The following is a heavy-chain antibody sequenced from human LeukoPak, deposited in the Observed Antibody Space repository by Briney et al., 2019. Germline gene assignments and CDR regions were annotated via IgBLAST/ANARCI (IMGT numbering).Heavy chain of an antibody. D-gene: IGHD6-13*01. CDR3: AREQQSLSLDF. CDR2: ISSGSSHI. Sequence: GGSLRLSCAASGFIFSHYSMNWVRQAPGKGLEWVSYISSGSSHIYYADSVKGRFTISRDNAKNSLYLQMNSLRAKDTAVYYCAREQQSLSLDFWGQGALVTVSS. CDR1: GFIFSHYS. J-gene: IGHJ4*02. V-gene: IGHV3-21*01.